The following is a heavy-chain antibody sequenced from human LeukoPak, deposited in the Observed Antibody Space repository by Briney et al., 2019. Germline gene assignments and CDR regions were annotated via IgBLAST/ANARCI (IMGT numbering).Heavy chain of an antibody. D-gene: IGHD3-9*01. J-gene: IGHJ4*02. Sequence: ASVKVSCKASGYTFTSSGISWVRPAPGQGRWWMGWISAYNGNTNYAQKLQGRVTMTTDTSTSTAYMELRSLRSDETAVYYCARGGDGDILTGLVFDYWGQGTLVTVSS. CDR1: GYTFTSSG. V-gene: IGHV1-18*01. CDR3: ARGGDGDILTGLVFDY. CDR2: ISAYNGNT.